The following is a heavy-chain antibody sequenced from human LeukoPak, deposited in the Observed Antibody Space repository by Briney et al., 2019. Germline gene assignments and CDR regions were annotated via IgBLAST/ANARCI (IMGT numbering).Heavy chain of an antibody. D-gene: IGHD6-13*01. V-gene: IGHV1-24*01. CDR3: ATFDSSSWYSRYFDY. CDR1: GYTLTGLS. Sequence: ASVKVSCXVSGYTLTGLSMHWVRQAPGKGLEWMGGFDPEDGETIYAQKFQGRVTMTEDTSTDTAYMELSSLRSEDTAVYYCATFDSSSWYSRYFDYWGQGTLVTASS. J-gene: IGHJ4*02. CDR2: FDPEDGET.